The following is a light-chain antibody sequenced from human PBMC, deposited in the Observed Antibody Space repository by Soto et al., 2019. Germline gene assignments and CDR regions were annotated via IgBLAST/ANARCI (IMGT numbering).Light chain of an antibody. J-gene: IGLJ1*01. V-gene: IGLV3-1*01. CDR2: QDS. CDR3: QAWDSSTAWAV. Sequence: SYELTQPPSVSVSPGQTASITCSGDKLGDKYACWYQQKPGQSPVLVIYQDSKRPSGIPERFSGSNSGNTATLTISGTQAMDEADYYCQAWDSSTAWAVFGTGTKLTVL. CDR1: KLGDKY.